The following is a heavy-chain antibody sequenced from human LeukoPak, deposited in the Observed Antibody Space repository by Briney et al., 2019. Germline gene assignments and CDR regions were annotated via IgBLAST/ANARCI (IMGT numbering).Heavy chain of an antibody. CDR3: ARDLSPVVRASPMGY. Sequence: GGSLRPSCAASGFTFTSYGMHWVRQAPGKGLEWVALITYDGYYKYYSDSVKGRFTISSDTSKNTTYLQMNSLRAEDTAVYYCARDLSPVVRASPMGYWGQGTLVTVSS. CDR2: ITYDGYYK. CDR1: GFTFTSYG. J-gene: IGHJ4*02. V-gene: IGHV3-30*03. D-gene: IGHD3-10*01.